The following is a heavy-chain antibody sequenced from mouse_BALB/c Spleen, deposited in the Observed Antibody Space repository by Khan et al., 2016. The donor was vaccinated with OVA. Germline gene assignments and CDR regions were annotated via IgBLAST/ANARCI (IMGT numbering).Heavy chain of an antibody. CDR1: GYSFTGYS. CDR2: INPHIGET. J-gene: IGHJ2*01. CDR3: TRRYRSCFDY. Sequence: VRLQQSGPELARPGASVKISCKASGYSFTGYSMNWVMQSHGKSLEWIGRINPHIGETFYNQRFKDKATLTADESSTTAYMQLRSLASEDSAVYGGTRRYRSCFDYWGQGTMVTVSA. D-gene: IGHD1-1*01. V-gene: IGHV1-20*02.